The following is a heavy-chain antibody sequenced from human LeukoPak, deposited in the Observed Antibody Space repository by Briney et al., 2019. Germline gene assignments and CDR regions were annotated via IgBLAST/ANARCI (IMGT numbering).Heavy chain of an antibody. D-gene: IGHD6-19*01. V-gene: IGHV1-2*02. Sequence: ASVKVSCKASGYTFTGYYMHWVRQAPGQGLEWMGWINPNSGGTNYAQKFQGRVTMTRDTSISTAYMELSRLRSDDTAVYYCARVFLEKIAVAGTGSFDYWGQGTLVTVSS. CDR3: ARVFLEKIAVAGTGSFDY. CDR1: GYTFTGYY. J-gene: IGHJ4*02. CDR2: INPNSGGT.